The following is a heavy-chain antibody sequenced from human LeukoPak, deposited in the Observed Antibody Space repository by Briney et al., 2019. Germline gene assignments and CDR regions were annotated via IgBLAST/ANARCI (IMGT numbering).Heavy chain of an antibody. CDR1: GFTFNKFA. J-gene: IGHJ4*02. CDR3: TKDWSAGY. CDR2: ITESGGAT. V-gene: IGHV3-23*01. Sequence: PGGSLRLSCAASGFTFNKFAMTWVRQAPGKGLQWVSAITESGGATYYADSVKGRFTVSRDNSKNMLYLQMNSLRAEDTAVYYCTKDWSAGYWGQGTLVTVSS.